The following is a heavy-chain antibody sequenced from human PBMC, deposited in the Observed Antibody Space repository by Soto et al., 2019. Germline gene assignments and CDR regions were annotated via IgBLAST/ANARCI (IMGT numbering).Heavy chain of an antibody. CDR1: GFAFNNYG. V-gene: IGHV3-21*01. J-gene: IGHJ4*02. CDR2: ISKSDYT. CDR3: AREDSIIIPAVSDF. D-gene: IGHD2-2*01. Sequence: GGSLRLSCTVSGFAFNNYGINWVRQAPGKGLEWVSSISKSDYTYYSDSVKGRFTISRDNAKNSVSLQMKTLRVEDTAVYYCAREDSIIIPAVSDFWGQGTLVTVSS.